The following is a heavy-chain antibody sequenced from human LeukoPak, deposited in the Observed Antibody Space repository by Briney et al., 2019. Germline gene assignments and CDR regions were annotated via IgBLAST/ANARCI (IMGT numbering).Heavy chain of an antibody. CDR1: GGSISSYY. CDR2: IYYSGST. Sequence: PSETLSLTCTVSGGSISSYYWSWIRQPPGKGLEWIGYIYYSGSTNYNPSLKSRVTISVDTSKNQFSLKLSSVTAADTAVYYCARHSYCSSTSCYVKYYYYYGMDVWGQGTTVTVSS. D-gene: IGHD2-2*01. CDR3: ARHSYCSSTSCYVKYYYYYGMDV. J-gene: IGHJ6*02. V-gene: IGHV4-59*08.